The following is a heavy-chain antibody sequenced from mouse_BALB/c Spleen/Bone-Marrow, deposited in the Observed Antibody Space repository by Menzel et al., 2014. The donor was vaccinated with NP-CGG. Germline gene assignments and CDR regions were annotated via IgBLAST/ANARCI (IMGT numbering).Heavy chain of an antibody. V-gene: IGHV1S81*02. Sequence: QVQLQQSGAELVKPGASVKLSCKASGYTFTSYYMYWVKQRPGQGLEWIGGINPSNGGINFNEKFKSKATLTVDESSSTAYMQLSSLTSEDSAVYYCTRYGYDPLYAMDYWGQGTSVTVSS. D-gene: IGHD2-3*01. CDR1: GYTFTSYY. CDR2: INPSNGGI. J-gene: IGHJ4*01. CDR3: TRYGYDPLYAMDY.